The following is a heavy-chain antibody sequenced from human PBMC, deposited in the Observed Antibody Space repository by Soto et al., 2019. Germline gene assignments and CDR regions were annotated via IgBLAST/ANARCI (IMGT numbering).Heavy chain of an antibody. Sequence: QVPLVESGGGVVQPGRSLRLSCAASGFTFSSYAMHWVRQAPGKGLEWVAVISYDGSNKYYADSVKGRFTISRDNSKNTLYLQMNSLRAEDTAVYYCARGEGGSTSCYLNWGQGTLVTVSS. D-gene: IGHD2-2*01. J-gene: IGHJ4*02. V-gene: IGHV3-30-3*01. CDR2: ISYDGSNK. CDR3: ARGEGGSTSCYLN. CDR1: GFTFSSYA.